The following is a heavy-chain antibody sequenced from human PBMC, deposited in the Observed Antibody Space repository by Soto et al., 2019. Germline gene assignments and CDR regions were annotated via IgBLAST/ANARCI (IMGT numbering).Heavy chain of an antibody. CDR1: GGTFSSYT. Sequence: QVQLVQSGAEVKKPGSSVKVSCKASGGTFSSYTISWVRQAPGQGLEWMGRLIPILGIANFAQTFQGRVTMPADKSTSTAYMELSRLRSEDTAVYYCTRDYRVMQIAYWGQGTLVTVSS. CDR2: LIPILGIA. D-gene: IGHD3-16*01. J-gene: IGHJ4*02. V-gene: IGHV1-69*08. CDR3: TRDYRVMQIAY.